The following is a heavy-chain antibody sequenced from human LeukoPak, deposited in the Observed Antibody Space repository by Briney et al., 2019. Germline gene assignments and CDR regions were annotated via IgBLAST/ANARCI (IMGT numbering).Heavy chain of an antibody. CDR2: INHSGST. CDR1: GGSFSGYY. CDR3: ARGRAAAGTKNYYYYYYYMDV. V-gene: IGHV4-34*01. J-gene: IGHJ6*03. D-gene: IGHD6-13*01. Sequence: SETLSLTCAVYGGSFSGYYWSWTRQPPGKGLEWIGEINHSGSTNYNPSLKSRVTISVDTSKNQFSLKLSSVTAADTAVYYCARGRAAAGTKNYYYYYYYMDVWGKGTTVTVSS.